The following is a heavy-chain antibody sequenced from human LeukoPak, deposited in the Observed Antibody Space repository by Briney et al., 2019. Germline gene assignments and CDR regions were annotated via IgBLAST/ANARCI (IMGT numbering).Heavy chain of an antibody. CDR1: GFTFSSYN. J-gene: IGHJ4*02. D-gene: IGHD3-22*01. CDR2: ISSSSSYI. V-gene: IGHV3-21*01. Sequence: PGGSLRLSCAASGFTFSSYNMNWVRQAPGKGPEWVSSISSSSSYIYYADSVKGRFTISRDNAKNSLYLQMNSLRAENTAVYYCARGTPYYYDGSGYRIDYWGQGTLVTVSS. CDR3: ARGTPYYYDGSGYRIDY.